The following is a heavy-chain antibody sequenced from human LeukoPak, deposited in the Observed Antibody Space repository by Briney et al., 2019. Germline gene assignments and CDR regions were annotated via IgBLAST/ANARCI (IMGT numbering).Heavy chain of an antibody. D-gene: IGHD3-16*02. Sequence: RGESLKISCKGSGHSFTSYWIGWVRQMPGKGLEWMGIIYPGDSDTRYSPSFQGQVTISADKSISTAYLQWGSLKASDTAMYYCARLLARLGELSPISDWGQGTLVTVSS. CDR1: GHSFTSYW. CDR3: ARLLARLGELSPISD. J-gene: IGHJ4*02. V-gene: IGHV5-51*01. CDR2: IYPGDSDT.